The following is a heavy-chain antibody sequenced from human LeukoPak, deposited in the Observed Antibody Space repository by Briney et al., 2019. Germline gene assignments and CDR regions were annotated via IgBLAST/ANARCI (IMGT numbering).Heavy chain of an antibody. CDR1: GGSISSSSHY. Sequence: SETLSLTCTVSGGSISSSSHYWGWIRQSPGTGLEWIGSIFYSGSTFYNPSLRNRVTISVDTSKNQFSLKLSSVTAADTAVYYCARVPALRVVTTPTYFDFWGQGTLVTVSS. CDR3: ARVPALRVVTTPTYFDF. V-gene: IGHV4-39*07. D-gene: IGHD2-21*02. CDR2: IFYSGST. J-gene: IGHJ4*02.